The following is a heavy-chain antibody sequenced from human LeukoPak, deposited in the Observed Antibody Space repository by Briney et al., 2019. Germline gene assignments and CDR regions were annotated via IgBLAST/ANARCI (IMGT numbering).Heavy chain of an antibody. D-gene: IGHD3-16*01. CDR3: GAARQYVGAFDI. Sequence: GGSLRLSCAASGFTVSSYEFYWVRQAPGQGLEWVSYISSDGTTIKYADSVKSRFTISRDDAKRSLYLQMNGLRADDMAIYYCGAARQYVGAFDIWGQGTVVTVSS. V-gene: IGHV3-48*03. CDR1: GFTVSSYE. J-gene: IGHJ3*02. CDR2: ISSDGTTI.